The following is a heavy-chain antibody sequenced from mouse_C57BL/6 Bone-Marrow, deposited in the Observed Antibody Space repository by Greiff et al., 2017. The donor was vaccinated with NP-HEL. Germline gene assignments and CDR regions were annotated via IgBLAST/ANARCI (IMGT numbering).Heavy chain of an antibody. Sequence: EVQLVESGGGLVQSGRSLRLSCATSGFTFSDFYMEWVRQAPGKGLEWIAASRNKANDYTTEYSASVKGRFIVSRDTSQSILYLQMNALRAEDTAIYYCARDAPEVFFAYWGQGTLVTVSA. V-gene: IGHV7-1*01. CDR3: ARDAPEVFFAY. J-gene: IGHJ3*01. CDR2: SRNKANDYTT. CDR1: GFTFSDFY.